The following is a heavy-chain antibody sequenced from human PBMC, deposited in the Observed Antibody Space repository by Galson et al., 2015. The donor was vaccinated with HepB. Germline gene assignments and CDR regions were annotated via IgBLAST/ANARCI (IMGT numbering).Heavy chain of an antibody. CDR3: ARVYCSSTSCLDP. Sequence: SLRLSCAASGFTFSSYAMHWVRQAPGKGLEWVAVISYDGSNKYYADSVKGRFTISRDNSKNTLYLQMNSLRAEDTAVYYCARVYCSSTSCLDPWGQGTLVTVSS. J-gene: IGHJ5*02. CDR2: ISYDGSNK. CDR1: GFTFSSYA. V-gene: IGHV3-30-3*01. D-gene: IGHD2-2*01.